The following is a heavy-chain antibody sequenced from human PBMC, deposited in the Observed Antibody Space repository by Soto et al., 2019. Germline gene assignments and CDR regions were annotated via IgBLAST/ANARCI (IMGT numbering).Heavy chain of an antibody. CDR1: CGSISSSSSY. J-gene: IGHJ5*02. D-gene: IGHD6-19*01. V-gene: IGHV4-39*01. Sequence: QLQLQESGPGLVKPSETLSLTCTGSCGSISSSSSYWGWIRQPPGKGLEWIGSIYYSGSTYYNPSLKSGVTIYVYTSKIQFSLKVSSVTAADMSVYYCARQSAVAGDWCDPWGQGTLVTVSS. CDR2: IYYSGST. CDR3: ARQSAVAGDWCDP.